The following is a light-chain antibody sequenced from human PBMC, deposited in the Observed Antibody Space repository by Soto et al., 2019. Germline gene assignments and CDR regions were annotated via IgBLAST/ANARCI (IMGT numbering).Light chain of an antibody. CDR1: QSITNHY. Sequence: EIVLTQSPGTLSLSPGDRATLSCRASQSITNHYLAWYQQKSGQAPRLLVYGASSRATGTPHRFSGSVSGTDFTLTVSRLEPEDFAIYYCQQYGNSPWTFGQGTKLEIK. CDR3: QQYGNSPWT. J-gene: IGKJ1*01. V-gene: IGKV3-20*01. CDR2: GAS.